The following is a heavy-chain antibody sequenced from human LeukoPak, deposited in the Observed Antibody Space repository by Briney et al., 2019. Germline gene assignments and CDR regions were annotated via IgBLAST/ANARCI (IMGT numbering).Heavy chain of an antibody. CDR2: ISSSSSYI. J-gene: IGHJ4*02. D-gene: IGHD3-10*01. Sequence: GGSLRLSCAASGFTFSSYSMNWVRQAPGRGLEWVSSISSSSSYIYYADSVKGRFTISRDNAKNSLYLQMNSLRAEDTAVYYCARGSVSMVRDWGQGTLVTVSS. CDR1: GFTFSSYS. V-gene: IGHV3-21*01. CDR3: ARGSVSMVRD.